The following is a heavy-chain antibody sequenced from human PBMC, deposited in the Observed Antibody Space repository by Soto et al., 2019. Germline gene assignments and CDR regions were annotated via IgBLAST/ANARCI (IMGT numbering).Heavy chain of an antibody. CDR1: GGTFSSYA. CDR2: IIPIFGTA. D-gene: IGHD6-19*01. Sequence: SVKVSCKASGGTFSSYAISWVRQAPGQGLEWMGGIIPIFGTANYAQKFQGRVTITADESTSTAYMELSSLRSEDTAVYYCARHPLTPYSSGWYGPAMFDYWGQGTLVTVSS. CDR3: ARHPLTPYSSGWYGPAMFDY. J-gene: IGHJ4*02. V-gene: IGHV1-69*13.